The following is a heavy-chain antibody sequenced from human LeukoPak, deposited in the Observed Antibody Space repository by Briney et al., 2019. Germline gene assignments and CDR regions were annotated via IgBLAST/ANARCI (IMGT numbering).Heavy chain of an antibody. Sequence: GGSLRLSCAASGFTFSNSAMSWVRRAPGKGLEWVSTLSGSGITTYYADSVKGRFTISRDNSKNTLYLQMNSLRAEDTAVYYCAKGIYSSGWSYFDYWGHGTLVTVSS. J-gene: IGHJ4*01. D-gene: IGHD6-19*01. CDR3: AKGIYSSGWSYFDY. CDR2: LSGSGITT. V-gene: IGHV3-23*01. CDR1: GFTFSNSA.